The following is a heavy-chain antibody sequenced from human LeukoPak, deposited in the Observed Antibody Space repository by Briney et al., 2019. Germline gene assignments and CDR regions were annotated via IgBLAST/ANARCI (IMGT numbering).Heavy chain of an antibody. J-gene: IGHJ4*02. D-gene: IGHD6-19*01. Sequence: GESLKISCKGSGYSFTNYWIAWVRQMPGKGLEWMGIIYPGDSDTRYSPSFQGQVTISADKSGSTAYLQWSSLKASDTAMYYCARQEGYSSGWFYYLDYWGQGTLVTVSS. CDR3: ARQEGYSSGWFYYLDY. V-gene: IGHV5-51*01. CDR1: GYSFTNYW. CDR2: IYPGDSDT.